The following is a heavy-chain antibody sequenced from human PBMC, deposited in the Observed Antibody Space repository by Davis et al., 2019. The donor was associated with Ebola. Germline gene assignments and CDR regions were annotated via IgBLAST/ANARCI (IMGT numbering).Heavy chain of an antibody. D-gene: IGHD3-3*01. CDR2: ISSGSSYT. J-gene: IGHJ6*03. V-gene: IGHV3-21*05. CDR1: GFTFSSYG. Sequence: GESLKISCAASGFTFSSYGMHWVRQAPGKGLEWVSYISSGSSYTNYADSVKGRFTISRDNAKKSLYLQMNSLSAEDTAVYYCTTVGFYYDFWSGQRTKYMDVWGKGTTVTVSS. CDR3: TTVGFYYDFWSGQRTKYMDV.